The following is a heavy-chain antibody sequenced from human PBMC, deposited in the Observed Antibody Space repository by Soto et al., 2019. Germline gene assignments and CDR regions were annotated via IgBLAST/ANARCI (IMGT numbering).Heavy chain of an antibody. CDR2: IVVGSGNT. J-gene: IGHJ5*02. D-gene: IGHD3-10*01. CDR3: ARTMIRGVIIIFFRPPGWFDP. V-gene: IGHV1-58*01. Sequence: ASVKVSCKASGFTFTSSAVQWVRQARGQRLEWIGWIVVGSGNTNYAQKFQERVTITRDMSTSTAYMELRSLRSDDTAVYYCARTMIRGVIIIFFRPPGWFDPWGQGTLVTVSS. CDR1: GFTFTSSA.